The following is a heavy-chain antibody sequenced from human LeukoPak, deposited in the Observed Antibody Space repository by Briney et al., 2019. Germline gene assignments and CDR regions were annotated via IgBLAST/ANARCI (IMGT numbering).Heavy chain of an antibody. CDR2: IYPGDSDT. CDR1: GYSFTSYW. CDR3: ATNGGGYSSGWYYFDY. V-gene: IGHV5-51*01. D-gene: IGHD6-19*01. J-gene: IGHJ4*02. Sequence: GESLKISCKGSGYSFTSYWIGWVRQMPGKGLEWMGIIYPGDSDTRYSPSFQGQVTISADKSFSTAYLQWSSLKASDTAMYYCATNGGGYSSGWYYFDYWGQGTLVTVSS.